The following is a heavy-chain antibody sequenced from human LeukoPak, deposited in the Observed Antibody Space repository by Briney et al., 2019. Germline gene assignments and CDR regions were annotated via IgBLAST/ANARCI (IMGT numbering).Heavy chain of an antibody. CDR3: ARSVGYYDSSGYFR. D-gene: IGHD3-22*01. J-gene: IGHJ4*02. CDR2: ISSSSSYI. CDR1: GFTFSNYI. V-gene: IGHV3-21*01. Sequence: GGSLRLSYAASGFTFSNYIMNWVRQAPGKGLEWVSSISSSSSYIYYADSVKGRFTISRDNAKNSLYLQMNSLRAEDTAVYYCARSVGYYDSSGYFRWGQGTLVTVSS.